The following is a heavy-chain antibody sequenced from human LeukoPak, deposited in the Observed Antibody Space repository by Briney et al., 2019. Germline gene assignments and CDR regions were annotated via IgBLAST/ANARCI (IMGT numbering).Heavy chain of an antibody. CDR1: GGTFSSYT. Sequence: GSSVKVSCKASGGTFSSYTISWVRQAPGQGLEWMGRIIPILGIANYAQKFQGRVTITADKSTSTAYMELSSLRSEDTAVYYCARDLFCGGDCYHRGGAFDIWGQGTMVTVSS. D-gene: IGHD2-21*01. CDR3: ARDLFCGGDCYHRGGAFDI. V-gene: IGHV1-69*04. CDR2: IIPILGIA. J-gene: IGHJ3*02.